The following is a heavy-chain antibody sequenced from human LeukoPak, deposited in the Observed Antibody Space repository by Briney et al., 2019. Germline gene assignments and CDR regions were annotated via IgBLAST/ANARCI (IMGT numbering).Heavy chain of an antibody. CDR3: ARVTPSAYCSGGSCYPNFDY. V-gene: IGHV4-4*07. J-gene: IGHJ4*02. CDR1: GGSISSYY. CDR2: IYTSGST. Sequence: TSETLSLTCTVSGGSISSYYWSWIRQPAGKGLEWIGRIYTSGSTNYNPSLKSRVTISVDTSKNQFSLKLSSVTAADTAVYYCARVTPSAYCSGGSCYPNFDYWGQGTLVTVSS. D-gene: IGHD2-15*01.